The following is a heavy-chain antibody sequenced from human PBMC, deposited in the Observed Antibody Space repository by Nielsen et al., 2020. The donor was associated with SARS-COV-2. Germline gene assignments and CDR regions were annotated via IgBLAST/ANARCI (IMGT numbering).Heavy chain of an antibody. CDR3: ARLPAGTVSFDI. D-gene: IGHD2-2*01. CDR2: SDHSWRI. Sequence: GSLRLSCAVSGGSIRSTYWGWIRQPPGKRLEWIAYSDHSWRINYNPSLKSRATISADTSKDQISLKLTSVTAADTAVYYCARLPAGTVSFDIWGQGTMVTVS. V-gene: IGHV4-59*08. J-gene: IGHJ3*02. CDR1: GGSIRSTY.